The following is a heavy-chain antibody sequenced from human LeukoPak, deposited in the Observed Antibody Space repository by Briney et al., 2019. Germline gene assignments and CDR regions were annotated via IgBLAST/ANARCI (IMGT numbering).Heavy chain of an antibody. CDR1: GGTFSSYA. J-gene: IGHJ4*02. D-gene: IGHD2-15*01. V-gene: IGHV1-69*05. CDR3: ASWEKYCSGGSCTDY. CDR2: IIPIFGTA. Sequence: SVKVSCKASGGTFSSYAISWVRQAPGQGLEWMGGIIPIFGTANYAQKFQGRVTITTDESTSTAYMELSSLRSEDTAVYYCASWEKYCSGGSCTDYWGQGTLVTVSS.